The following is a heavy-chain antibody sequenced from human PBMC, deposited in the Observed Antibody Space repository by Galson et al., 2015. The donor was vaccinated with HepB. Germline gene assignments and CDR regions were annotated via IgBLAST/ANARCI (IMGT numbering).Heavy chain of an antibody. CDR3: AREAAKYRSGWYRGASDI. CDR1: GYTFTSYG. J-gene: IGHJ3*02. CDR2: ISAYNGNT. D-gene: IGHD6-19*01. Sequence: SVKVSCKASGYTFTSYGISWVRQAPGQGLEWMGWISAYNGNTNYEQKLQGRVTMTTDTSTSTAYMELRSLRSDDTAVYYCAREAAKYRSGWYRGASDIWGQGTMVIVSS. V-gene: IGHV1-18*04.